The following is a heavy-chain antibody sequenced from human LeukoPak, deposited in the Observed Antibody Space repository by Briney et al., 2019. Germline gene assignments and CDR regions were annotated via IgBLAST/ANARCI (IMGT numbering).Heavy chain of an antibody. V-gene: IGHV1-2*02. CDR2: INPNSGGT. D-gene: IGHD3-10*01. CDR1: GYTFTGYY. Sequence: ASVKFSCKASGYTFTGYYMHWVRQASGQGLEWMGWINPNSGGTNYAQKFQGRVTMTRDTSISTAYMELSRLRSDDTAVYYCARGRITMVRGVNYWGQGTLVTVSS. CDR3: ARGRITMVRGVNY. J-gene: IGHJ4*02.